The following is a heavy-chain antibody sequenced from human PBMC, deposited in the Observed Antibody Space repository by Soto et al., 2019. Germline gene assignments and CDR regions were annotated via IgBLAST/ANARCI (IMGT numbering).Heavy chain of an antibody. Sequence: ASVKVSCKASGYTFTNYGITWVRQAPGQGLEWMGWISTYNGETNYAQKLQGRVTMTTDKSTSTAYMELSSLRSEDTAVYYCARDQSRGGYNLDAFDIWGQGTMVTVS. CDR2: ISTYNGET. V-gene: IGHV1-18*01. CDR3: ARDQSRGGYNLDAFDI. J-gene: IGHJ3*02. D-gene: IGHD5-12*01. CDR1: GYTFTNYG.